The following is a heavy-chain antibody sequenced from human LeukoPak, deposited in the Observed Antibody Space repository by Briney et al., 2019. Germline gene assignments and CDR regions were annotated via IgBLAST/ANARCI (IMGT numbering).Heavy chain of an antibody. CDR1: GYTFTGYY. CDR2: INPNSGGT. J-gene: IGHJ4*02. CDR3: ARAPRHDSYEPSDY. V-gene: IGHV1-2*02. Sequence: ASVKVSCKASGYTFTGYYMHWVRQAPGQGLEWMGWINPNSGGTNYAQKFQGRVAMTRDTSISTAYMELSRLRSDDTAVYYCARAPRHDSYEPSDYWGQGTLVTVSS. D-gene: IGHD1-1*01.